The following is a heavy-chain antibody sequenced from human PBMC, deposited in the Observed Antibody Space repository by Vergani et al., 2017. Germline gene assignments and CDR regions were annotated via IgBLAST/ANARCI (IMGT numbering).Heavy chain of an antibody. CDR3: AKDLYPLIVVVPTGADY. CDR2: ISGSGGST. CDR1: GFTFSSYA. Sequence: EVQLLESGGGLVQPGGSLRLSCAASGFTFSSYAMSWVRQAPGKGLKWVSDISGSGGSTYYADSVKGRFTISRDNSKNTLYLQMNSLRAENTAVYYCAKDLYPLIVVVPTGADYWGQGTLVTVSS. D-gene: IGHD2-2*01. V-gene: IGHV3-23*01. J-gene: IGHJ4*02.